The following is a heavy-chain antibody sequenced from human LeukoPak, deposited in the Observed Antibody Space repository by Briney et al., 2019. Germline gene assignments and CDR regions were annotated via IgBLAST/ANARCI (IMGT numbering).Heavy chain of an antibody. Sequence: PSQTLSLTCTVSGGSISSGGYYWSWIRQHPGKGLEWIVYIYYSGSTNYNPSLKSRVTISVDTSKNQFSLKLSSVTAADTAVYYCARSAGYSSGYYCLFDYWGQGTLVTVSS. V-gene: IGHV4-31*03. J-gene: IGHJ4*02. D-gene: IGHD3-22*01. CDR3: ARSAGYSSGYYCLFDY. CDR2: IYYSGST. CDR1: GGSISSGGYY.